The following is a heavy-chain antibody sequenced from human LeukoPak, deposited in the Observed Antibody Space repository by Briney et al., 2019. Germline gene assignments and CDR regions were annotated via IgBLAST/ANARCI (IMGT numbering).Heavy chain of an antibody. D-gene: IGHD6-6*01. V-gene: IGHV3-7*01. Sequence: GGSLRLSCAASGFTFSSYWMSWVRQAPGKGLEWVANIKQDGSEKYYVDSVKGRFTISRDNAKNSLYLQMNSLRAEDTAVYYCASGGYSCSLVAFDIWGQGTMVTVSS. CDR2: IKQDGSEK. CDR3: ASGGYSCSLVAFDI. CDR1: GFTFSSYW. J-gene: IGHJ3*02.